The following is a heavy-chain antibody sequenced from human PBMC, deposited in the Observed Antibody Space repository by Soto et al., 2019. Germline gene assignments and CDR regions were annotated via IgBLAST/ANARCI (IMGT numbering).Heavy chain of an antibody. J-gene: IGHJ4*02. CDR2: ISWNSGSI. Sequence: PGGSLRLSCAASGFTFDDYAMHWVRQAPGKGLEWVSGISWNSGSIGYADSVKGRFTISRDNAKNSLYLQMNSLRAEDTALYYCATTYYDILTGYYNGGFDYWGQGTLVTVSS. CDR1: GFTFDDYA. CDR3: ATTYYDILTGYYNGGFDY. D-gene: IGHD3-9*01. V-gene: IGHV3-9*01.